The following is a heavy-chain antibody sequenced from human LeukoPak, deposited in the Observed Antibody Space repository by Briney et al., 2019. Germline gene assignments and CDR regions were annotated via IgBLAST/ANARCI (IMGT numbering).Heavy chain of an antibody. CDR1: GYTFTSYD. Sequence: VASVKVSCKASGYTFTSYDINWVRQATGQGLEWMGWMNPNSGNTGYAQKFLGRVTMTRNTSISTAYMELSSLRSEDTAVYYCARGQKGSSWYEDWGQGTLVTVSS. V-gene: IGHV1-8*02. CDR2: MNPNSGNT. D-gene: IGHD6-13*01. J-gene: IGHJ4*02. CDR3: ARGQKGSSWYED.